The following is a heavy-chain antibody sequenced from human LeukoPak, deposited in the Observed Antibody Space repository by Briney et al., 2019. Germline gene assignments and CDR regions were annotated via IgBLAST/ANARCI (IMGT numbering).Heavy chain of an antibody. J-gene: IGHJ4*02. D-gene: IGHD2-21*02. Sequence: GGSLRLSCAASGFTVSSNYMSWVRQAPGKGLEWDSVIYSGGSTYYADSVKGRFTISRGNSKNTLYLQMNSLRAEDTAVYYCARGPDSYCGGDCYSDYWGQGTLVTVSS. CDR1: GFTVSSNY. V-gene: IGHV3-53*01. CDR2: IYSGGST. CDR3: ARGPDSYCGGDCYSDY.